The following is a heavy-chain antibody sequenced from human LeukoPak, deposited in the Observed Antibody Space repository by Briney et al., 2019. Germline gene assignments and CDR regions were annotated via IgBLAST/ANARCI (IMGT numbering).Heavy chain of an antibody. J-gene: IGHJ4*02. CDR3: ARFGDYYDFWSGYYYYFDY. CDR1: GFTFSSYW. V-gene: IGHV3-74*01. CDR2: INSDGSST. D-gene: IGHD3-3*01. Sequence: PGGSLRLSCAASGFTFSSYWMHWVRQAPGKGLVWVSRINSDGSSTSYADSVKGRFTISRDNAKNTLYLQMNSLRAEDTAVYYCARFGDYYDFWSGYYYYFDYWGQGTLVTVPS.